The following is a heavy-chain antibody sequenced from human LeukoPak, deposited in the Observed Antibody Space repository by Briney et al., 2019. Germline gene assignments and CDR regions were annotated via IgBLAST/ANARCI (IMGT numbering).Heavy chain of an antibody. D-gene: IGHD2-2*02. Sequence: GASVKVSCKASGYSFTGYYIHWVRQAPGQGLEWMGWINPNSGGTNYAQKFQGRVTMTRDTSISTAYMGLSRLRSDDTAVYYCARGDIVVLPAGIPHNWFDPWGQGTLVTVSS. CDR1: GYSFTGYY. J-gene: IGHJ5*02. V-gene: IGHV1-2*02. CDR3: ARGDIVVLPAGIPHNWFDP. CDR2: INPNSGGT.